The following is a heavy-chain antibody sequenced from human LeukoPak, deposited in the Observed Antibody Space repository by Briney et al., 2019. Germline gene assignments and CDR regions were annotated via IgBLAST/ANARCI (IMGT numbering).Heavy chain of an antibody. CDR1: GGSISSYY. V-gene: IGHV4-59*12. Sequence: PSETLSLTCTVSGGSISSYYWSWIRQPPGKGLEWIGYIYYSGSTNYNPSLKSRVTISVDKSKNQFSLKLSSVTAADTAVYYCARIRITIFGVVITKPYMDVWGKGTTVTVSS. CDR3: ARIRITIFGVVITKPYMDV. CDR2: IYYSGST. D-gene: IGHD3-3*01. J-gene: IGHJ6*03.